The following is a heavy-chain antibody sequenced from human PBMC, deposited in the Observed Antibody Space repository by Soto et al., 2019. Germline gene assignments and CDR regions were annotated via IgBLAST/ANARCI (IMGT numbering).Heavy chain of an antibody. D-gene: IGHD3-22*01. CDR2: IKHSGSS. J-gene: IGHJ4*02. V-gene: IGHV4-34*09. CDR3: ARDSSYYDSSGLDY. CDR1: PGSFSHCY. Sequence: SETLSLTCAVVPGSFSHCYWNWIRQSPGKGLEWIGKIKHSGSSNYNPSLKSRVTISVDTSKNQFSLKLSSVTAADTAVYYCARDSSYYDSSGLDYWGQGTLVTVSS.